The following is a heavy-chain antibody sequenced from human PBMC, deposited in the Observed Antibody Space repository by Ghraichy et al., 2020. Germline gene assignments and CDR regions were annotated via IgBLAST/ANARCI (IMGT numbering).Heavy chain of an antibody. CDR1: AFTFRNSW. D-gene: IGHD5-12*01. J-gene: IGHJ4*02. CDR2: INQDGSNK. CDR3: ARGSGYIIDN. V-gene: IGHV3-7*01. Sequence: AGSLRLSCAASAFTFRNSWMHWVRQAPGKGLEWVAIINQDGSNKLYVDSVKGRFTISRDNAKNSVYLQMDSLRVEDTAVYYCARGSGYIIDNWGQGTLVTVSS.